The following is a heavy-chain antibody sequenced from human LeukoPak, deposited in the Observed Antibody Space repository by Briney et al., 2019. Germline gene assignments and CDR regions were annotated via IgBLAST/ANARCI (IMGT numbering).Heavy chain of an antibody. CDR1: GGPFDNYA. Sequence: ASVKVSCKSSGGPFDNYAINWVRQAPGQGLEWMGRIIPSLNRAYYAQIRVTITADKSTATAYMELSGLRYEDTAVYYCARRTDRVDDAFDVWGQGTMVTVSS. J-gene: IGHJ3*01. D-gene: IGHD3/OR15-3a*01. V-gene: IGHV1-69*04. CDR2: IIPSLNRA. CDR3: ARRTDRVDDAFDV.